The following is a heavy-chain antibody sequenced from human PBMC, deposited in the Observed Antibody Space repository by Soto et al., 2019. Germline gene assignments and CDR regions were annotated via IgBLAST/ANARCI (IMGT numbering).Heavy chain of an antibody. J-gene: IGHJ4*02. V-gene: IGHV2-5*02. CDR1: GFSLTTSGVG. CDR2: IYWDDDK. D-gene: IGHD3-3*01. Sequence: QITLNESGPTQVKPRQTLTLTCTFSGFSLTTSGVGVGWIRQSPGKAPEWLALIYWDDDKRYSPSRKSRLTITQDTSKNQVVLTMAALDPADTATYYCAHRVLRTVFGLVTTTAIYFDFWGQGTPVAVSS. CDR3: AHRVLRTVFGLVTTTAIYFDF.